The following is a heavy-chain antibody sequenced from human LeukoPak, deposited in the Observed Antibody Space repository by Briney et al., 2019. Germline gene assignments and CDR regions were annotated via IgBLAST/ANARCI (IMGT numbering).Heavy chain of an antibody. CDR2: ISSSSSYI. CDR3: ARSFSPRRHSSSWYFYAFDI. CDR1: GFTFSSYS. Sequence: GGSLRLSCAASGFTFSSYSMNWVRQAPGKGLEWVSSISSSSSYIYYADSVKGRFTISRDNAKNSLYLQMNSLRAEDTAVYYCARSFSPRRHSSSWYFYAFDIWGQGTMVTVSS. J-gene: IGHJ3*02. V-gene: IGHV3-21*01. D-gene: IGHD6-13*01.